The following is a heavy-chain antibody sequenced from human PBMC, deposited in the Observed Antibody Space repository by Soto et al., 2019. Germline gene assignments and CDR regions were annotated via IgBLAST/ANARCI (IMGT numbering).Heavy chain of an antibody. J-gene: IGHJ4*02. CDR3: AKGMYCSSTSCYKFDY. D-gene: IGHD2-2*02. CDR2: ISWNSGSI. Sequence: GGSLRLSCAASGFTFDDYAMHWVRQAPGKGLEWVSGISWNSGSIGYADSVKGRFTISRDNAKNSLYLQMNSLRAEDTALYYCAKGMYCSSTSCYKFDYWGQGTLVTVSS. V-gene: IGHV3-9*01. CDR1: GFTFDDYA.